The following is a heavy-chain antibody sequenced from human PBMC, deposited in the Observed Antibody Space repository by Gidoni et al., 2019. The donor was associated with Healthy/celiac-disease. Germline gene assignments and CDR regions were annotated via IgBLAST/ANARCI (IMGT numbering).Heavy chain of an antibody. D-gene: IGHD3-9*01. CDR1: GGSITSGGYY. CDR3: AREPILTGYYRGWFDP. V-gene: IGHV4-31*03. CDR2: IYYSGST. J-gene: IGHJ5*02. Sequence: QVQLQESGPGLVKPSQTLSLTCTVSGGSITSGGYYWSWIRQHPGKGLEWIGYIYYSGSTYYNPSLKSRVTISVDTSKNQFSLKLSSVTAADTAVYYCAREPILTGYYRGWFDPWGQGTLVTVSS.